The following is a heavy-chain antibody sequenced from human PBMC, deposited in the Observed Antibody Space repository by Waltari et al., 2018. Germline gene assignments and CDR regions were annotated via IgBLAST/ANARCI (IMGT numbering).Heavy chain of an antibody. Sequence: QVQLVQSGAEVKKPGASVKVSCKASGYTFTGYYMHWVRQAPGQGLEWMGRINPNSGGTNDAQKVQGRVTMTRDTSISTAYMELSRLRSDDTAVYYCARVRRYCSGGSCYAFDIWGQGTMVTVSS. V-gene: IGHV1-2*06. J-gene: IGHJ3*02. CDR2: INPNSGGT. CDR1: GYTFTGYY. D-gene: IGHD2-15*01. CDR3: ARVRRYCSGGSCYAFDI.